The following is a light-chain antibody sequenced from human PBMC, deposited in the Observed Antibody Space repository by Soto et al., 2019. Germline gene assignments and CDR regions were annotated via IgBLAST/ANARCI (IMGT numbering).Light chain of an antibody. CDR2: EGS. J-gene: IGLJ1*01. CDR1: SSDVASYNL. V-gene: IGLV2-23*01. Sequence: PPASVSGSPGQSNPISCTGTSSDVASYNLVSWYQQHPGKAPKFLIYEGSKRPSGISSRFSGSKSGNTASLTISGLQPEDEADYYCCSYAGSRTYVFGTGTKVTGL. CDR3: CSYAGSRTYV.